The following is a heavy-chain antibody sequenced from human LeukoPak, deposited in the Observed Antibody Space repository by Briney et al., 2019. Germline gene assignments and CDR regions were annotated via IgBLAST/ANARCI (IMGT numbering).Heavy chain of an antibody. Sequence: PGGSLRLSCAASGFTFSSYGIHWVRQAPGKGLEWVAVISYDGSNKYYADSVKGRFTISRDNSKNTLYLQMNSLRAEDTAVYYCAKAGYSYGQRGYYYYMDVWGKGTTVTVSS. CDR1: GFTFSSYG. J-gene: IGHJ6*03. V-gene: IGHV3-30*18. D-gene: IGHD5-18*01. CDR3: AKAGYSYGQRGYYYYMDV. CDR2: ISYDGSNK.